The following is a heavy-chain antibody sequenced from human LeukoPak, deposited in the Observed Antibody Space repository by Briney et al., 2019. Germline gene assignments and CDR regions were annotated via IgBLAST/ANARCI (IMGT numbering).Heavy chain of an antibody. CDR1: GFTFSSYA. D-gene: IGHD4-17*01. J-gene: IGHJ4*02. CDR3: ARAYDYGDYSSFDY. Sequence: PGGSLRLSCAASGFTFSSYAMHWVRQAPGKGLEWVAVISYDGSNKCYADSVKGRFTISRDNSKNTLYLQMNSLRAEDTAVYYCARAYDYGDYSSFDYWGQGTLVTVSS. CDR2: ISYDGSNK. V-gene: IGHV3-30-3*01.